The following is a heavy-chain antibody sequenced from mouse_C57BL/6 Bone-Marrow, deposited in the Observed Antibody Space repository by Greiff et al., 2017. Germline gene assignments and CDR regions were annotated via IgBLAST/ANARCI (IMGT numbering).Heavy chain of an antibody. D-gene: IGHD3-2*02. CDR3: ARVGKLRVQGWFAY. CDR1: GYTFTSYG. J-gene: IGHJ3*01. CDR2: IYPRSGNT. Sequence: VQLVESGAELARPGASVKLSCKASGYTFTSYGISWVKQRTGQGLEWIGEIYPRSGNTYYNEKFKGKATLTADKSSSTAYMELRSLTSEDSAVYFCARVGKLRVQGWFAYWGQGTLVTVSA. V-gene: IGHV1-81*01.